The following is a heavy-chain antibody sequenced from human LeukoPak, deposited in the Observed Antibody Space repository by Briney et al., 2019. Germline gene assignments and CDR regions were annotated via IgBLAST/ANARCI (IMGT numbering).Heavy chain of an antibody. CDR3: ATDSSGYLGAFDI. D-gene: IGHD3-22*01. CDR2: IYYSGST. V-gene: IGHV4-59*01. Sequence: SETLSLTCTVSGGSISSYYWSWIRQPPGKGLEWIGYIYYSGSTDYNPSLKSRVTISVDTSKNQFSLKLSSVTAADTAVYYCATDSSGYLGAFDIWGQGTMVTVSS. CDR1: GGSISSYY. J-gene: IGHJ3*02.